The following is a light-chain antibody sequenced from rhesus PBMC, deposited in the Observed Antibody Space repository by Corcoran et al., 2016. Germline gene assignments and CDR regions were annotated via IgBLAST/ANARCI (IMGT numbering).Light chain of an antibody. Sequence: EIVMTQSPATLSLSPGETATLSCRASQSVSSRLAWYQQKPGQAPRLLIYDASSRVTGIPDRFSGSGSGTAFTLTISSLEPEDVAVYFCQQESNWSLTFGGGTKVELK. J-gene: IGKJ4*01. V-gene: IGKV3-17*02. CDR3: QQESNWSLT. CDR2: DAS. CDR1: QSVSSR.